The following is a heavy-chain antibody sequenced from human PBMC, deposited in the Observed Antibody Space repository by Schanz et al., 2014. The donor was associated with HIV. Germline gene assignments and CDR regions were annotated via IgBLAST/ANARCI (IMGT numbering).Heavy chain of an antibody. CDR1: GFTITSYG. V-gene: IGHV3-23*04. Sequence: GQLVESGGGVVQPGGSLRLSCAVSGFTITSYGMSWVRQAPGKGLEWVSTISESGGRSYYADSVNGRFTISRDNSKNTLYLQMTTLRTEDTAVYYCAKPEYDSRGNSQSHFDSWGQGTLVTVSS. CDR2: ISESGGRS. D-gene: IGHD3-22*01. CDR3: AKPEYDSRGNSQSHFDS. J-gene: IGHJ4*02.